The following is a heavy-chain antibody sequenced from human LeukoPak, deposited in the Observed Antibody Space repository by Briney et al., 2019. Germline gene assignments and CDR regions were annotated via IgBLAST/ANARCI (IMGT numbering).Heavy chain of an antibody. CDR2: ISGNGGST. CDR1: GFSFSNYA. CDR3: VKGRTYFYGSGSYIFDY. V-gene: IGHV3-64D*09. D-gene: IGHD3-10*01. Sequence: GGSLRLSCSASGFSFSNYAMYWVRQAPGKGLEYVSAISGNGGSTYYADSVKGRFIISRDDSKNTLYLQMSSLRAEDTAVYYCVKGRTYFYGSGSYIFDYWGQGTLVNVSS. J-gene: IGHJ4*02.